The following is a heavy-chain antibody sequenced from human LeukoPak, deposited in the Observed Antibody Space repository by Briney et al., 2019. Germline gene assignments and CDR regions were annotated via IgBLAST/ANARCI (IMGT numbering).Heavy chain of an antibody. Sequence: SETLSLTCTVSGGSISSYYWSWIRQPPGKGLEWIGSIYYSGSTYYNPSLESRVTISVDTSKNQFSLKLSSVTAADTAVYYCARDKNQLLPFDYWGQGTLVTVSS. CDR3: ARDKNQLLPFDY. CDR1: GGSISSYY. CDR2: IYYSGST. D-gene: IGHD2-2*01. J-gene: IGHJ4*02. V-gene: IGHV4-59*05.